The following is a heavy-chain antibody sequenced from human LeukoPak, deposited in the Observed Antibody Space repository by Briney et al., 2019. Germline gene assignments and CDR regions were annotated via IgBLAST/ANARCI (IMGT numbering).Heavy chain of an antibody. D-gene: IGHD3-10*01. J-gene: IGHJ4*02. Sequence: GASVKVSFKVSGYTLPELSMHWVRQAPGKGLEWMGGFDPEDGETIYAQKFQGRVTMTEDASTDTAYMELSSLRSEDTAVYFCATYRFNSGSYPYWGQGPLVTVSS. CDR2: FDPEDGET. CDR1: GYTLPELS. V-gene: IGHV1-24*01. CDR3: ATYRFNSGSYPY.